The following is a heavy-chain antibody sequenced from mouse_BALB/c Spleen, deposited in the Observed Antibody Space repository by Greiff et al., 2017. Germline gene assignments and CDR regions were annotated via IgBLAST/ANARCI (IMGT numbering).Heavy chain of an antibody. CDR2: IWGDGST. Sequence: QVRLKESGPGLVAPSQSLSITCTVSGFSLTGYGVNWVRQPPGKGLEWLGMIWGDGSTDYNSALKSRLSISKDNSKSQVFLKMNSLQTDDTARYYCARDRATVYYAMDYWGQGTSVTVSS. CDR3: ARDRATVYYAMDY. V-gene: IGHV2-6-7*01. CDR1: GFSLTGYG. J-gene: IGHJ4*01. D-gene: IGHD1-1*01.